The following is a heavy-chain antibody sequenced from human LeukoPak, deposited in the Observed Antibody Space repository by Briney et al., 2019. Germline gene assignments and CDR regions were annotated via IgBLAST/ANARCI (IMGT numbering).Heavy chain of an antibody. Sequence: KASETLSLTCAVYGGSFSGYYWSWIRQPPGKGLEWIGEINHSGSTNYNPSLKSRVTISVDTSKNQFSLKLSSVTAADTAVYYCATVSNLHSGYVENAFDIWGQGTMVTVSS. CDR2: INHSGST. D-gene: IGHD5-12*01. CDR1: GGSFSGYY. V-gene: IGHV4-34*01. CDR3: ATVSNLHSGYVENAFDI. J-gene: IGHJ3*02.